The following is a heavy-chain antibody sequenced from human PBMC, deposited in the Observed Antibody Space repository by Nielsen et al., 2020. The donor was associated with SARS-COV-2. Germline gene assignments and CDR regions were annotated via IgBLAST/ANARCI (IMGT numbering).Heavy chain of an antibody. D-gene: IGHD2-21*01. J-gene: IGHJ5*02. CDR3: ARIPDH. Sequence: GGSLRLSCSASGFTFDDYAMHWVRQTPGKGLEWVSGINWNSVSIGYGDSMKGRFTISRDNSKNTLYLQMNSLTAEDSAVYYCARIPDHWGQGTLVTVSS. V-gene: IGHV3-9*01. CDR1: GFTFDDYA. CDR2: INWNSVSI.